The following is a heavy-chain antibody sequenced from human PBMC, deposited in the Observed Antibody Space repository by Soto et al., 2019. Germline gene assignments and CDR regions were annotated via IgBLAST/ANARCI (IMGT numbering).Heavy chain of an antibody. J-gene: IGHJ3*02. Sequence: EVQLVESGGGLVQPGRSLRLSCAASGFTFDDYAMHWVRQVPGKGLEWVSGITWNSDSIDYADSVKGRFTISRDNAKNSLYLQMNSLRPEDTALYYCLAVSGIRDLWLSDIWAPVTMVTVSS. CDR3: LAVSGIRDLWLSDI. V-gene: IGHV3-9*01. CDR2: ITWNSDSI. D-gene: IGHD6-19*01. CDR1: GFTFDDYA.